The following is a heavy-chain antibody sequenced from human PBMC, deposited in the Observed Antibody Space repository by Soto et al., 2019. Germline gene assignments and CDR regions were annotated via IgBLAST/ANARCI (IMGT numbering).Heavy chain of an antibody. D-gene: IGHD6-6*01. J-gene: IGHJ6*02. CDR1: GGSISSSSYY. V-gene: IGHV4-39*01. CDR3: ARQKGEAARFNYYGMDV. Sequence: QLQLQESGPGLVKPSETLSLTCTVSGGSISSSSYYWGWIRQPPGKGLEWIGSIYYSGSTYYNPSLKNRVTISVDTSKNQFSLKLSSVTAADTAVYYCARQKGEAARFNYYGMDVWGQGTTVTVSS. CDR2: IYYSGST.